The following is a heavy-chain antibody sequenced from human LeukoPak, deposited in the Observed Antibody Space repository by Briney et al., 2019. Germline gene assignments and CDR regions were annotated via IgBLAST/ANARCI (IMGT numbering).Heavy chain of an antibody. Sequence: PGGSLRLSCAASGFTFSSYSMNWVRQAPGKGLERVSSISSSSSFIYYADSVKGRFTISRDNAKNSLYLQMNSLRAEDTAVYYCAKDTSITMVRGAFDYWGQGTLVTVSS. CDR3: AKDTSITMVRGAFDY. J-gene: IGHJ4*02. V-gene: IGHV3-21*04. D-gene: IGHD3-10*01. CDR2: ISSSSSFI. CDR1: GFTFSSYS.